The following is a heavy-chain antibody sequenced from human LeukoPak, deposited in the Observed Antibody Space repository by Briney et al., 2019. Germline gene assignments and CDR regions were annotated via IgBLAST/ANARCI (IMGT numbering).Heavy chain of an antibody. CDR2: INPNSGGT. CDR1: GYTFTGYY. Sequence: ASVKVSCKASGYTFTGYYMHWVRQAPGQGLEWMGRINPNSGGTNYAQKFQGRVTMTRDTSISTAYMELSRLRSDDTAVYYCATMKYILEWLSYSTHFDYWGQGTLVTVSS. V-gene: IGHV1-2*06. J-gene: IGHJ4*02. CDR3: ATMKYILEWLSYSTHFDY. D-gene: IGHD3-3*01.